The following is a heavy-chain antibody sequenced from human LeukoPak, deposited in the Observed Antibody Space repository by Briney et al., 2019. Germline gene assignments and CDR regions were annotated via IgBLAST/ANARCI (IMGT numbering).Heavy chain of an antibody. CDR2: ISGDGRTI. CDR1: GFAFSAFD. CDR3: VKIARD. V-gene: IGHV3-64D*09. J-gene: IGHJ4*02. Sequence: GGSLRLSCSASGFAFSAFDMHRVRQAPGKGLEYLSAISGDGRTIYYADSVRGRFTISRDNAENTLYLQMSSLRVEDTALYYCVKIARDWGQGTLVTVSS.